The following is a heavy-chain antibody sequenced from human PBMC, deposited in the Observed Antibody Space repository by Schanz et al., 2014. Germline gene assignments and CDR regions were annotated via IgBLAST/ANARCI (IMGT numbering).Heavy chain of an antibody. V-gene: IGHV3-11*06. J-gene: IGHJ4*02. D-gene: IGHD3-10*01. CDR3: ARGPIPIQGVPMDF. CDR2: ISGSSIHK. CDR1: GFTFSDYY. Sequence: VQLVESGGGLVQPGGSLRLSCAASGFTFSDYYMAWIRQAPGKGLEWVSHISGSSIHKNYADSVKGRFSISRDNGETSVYLQINSLRVEDTAVYYCARGPIPIQGVPMDFWGQGTLVTVSS.